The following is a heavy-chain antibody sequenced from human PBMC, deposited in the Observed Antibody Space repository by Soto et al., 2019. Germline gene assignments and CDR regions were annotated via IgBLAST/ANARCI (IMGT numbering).Heavy chain of an antibody. J-gene: IGHJ4*02. CDR2: IYYSGST. CDR1: GGSISSSSYY. CDR3: ARRGGRSGDFDY. D-gene: IGHD2-15*01. Sequence: QLQLQESGPGLVKPSETLSLTCTVSGGSISSSSYYWGWIRQPPGKGLEWIGTIYYSGSTYYNPSLKSRVTISVDTSKNQFSLKLTSVTAADTAVYYCARRGGRSGDFDYWGQGTLVTVSS. V-gene: IGHV4-39*01.